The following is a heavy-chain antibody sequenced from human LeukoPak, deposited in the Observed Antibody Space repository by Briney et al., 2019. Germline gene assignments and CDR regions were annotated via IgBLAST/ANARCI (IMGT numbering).Heavy chain of an antibody. V-gene: IGHV1-18*01. CDR3: ARDPGSFLSSSGWLNWFGP. J-gene: IGHJ5*02. CDR1: GYTFRNFG. D-gene: IGHD6-19*01. Sequence: ASVKVSCKTSGYTFRNFGISWVRQAPGQGLEWMGWNSGYNGNTNYAQKFQGRVTMTTDTSTSTVYMELRSLRSDDTAVYYCARDPGSFLSSSGWLNWFGPWGQGTLVTVSS. CDR2: NSGYNGNT.